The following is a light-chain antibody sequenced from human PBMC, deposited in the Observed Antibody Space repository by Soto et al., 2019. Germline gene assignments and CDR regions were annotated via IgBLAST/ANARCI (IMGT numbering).Light chain of an antibody. V-gene: IGKV3-11*01. CDR3: QHHSDWFSWS. J-gene: IGKJ1*01. CDR2: HAS. Sequence: ETVLTQSPATVSLSPGERATLSCRASQSVGTYLAWYRQRPGQSPTLLIYHASTRPTGIPARFSGSGSGTDFTLTISSLEPEAFAVYYCQHHSDWFSWSFGQGTKVEIK. CDR1: QSVGTY.